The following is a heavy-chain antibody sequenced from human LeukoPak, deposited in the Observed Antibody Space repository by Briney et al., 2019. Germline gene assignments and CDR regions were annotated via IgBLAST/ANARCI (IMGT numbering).Heavy chain of an antibody. CDR2: MNPHSGSV. J-gene: IGHJ5*02. D-gene: IGHD1-1*01. CDR3: VRVPQRVPHNWFDP. V-gene: IGHV1-8*01. CDR1: GYTFTSND. Sequence: GASVKVSCKASGYTFTSNDINWVRQATGQVLEWMGWMNPHSGSVGYAQKFQGRVIMTWDTSISTAYMELSSLTSDDTAVYYCVRVPQRVPHNWFDPWGQGTLVTVSS.